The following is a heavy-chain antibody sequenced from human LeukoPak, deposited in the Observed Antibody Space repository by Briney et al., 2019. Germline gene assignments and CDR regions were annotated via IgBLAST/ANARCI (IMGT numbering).Heavy chain of an antibody. CDR3: ASSSYDSSGYYYPPFDY. Sequence: GGSLRLSCAASGFTFDDYAMHWVRQAPGKGLEWVSVIYSGGSTYYADSVKGRFTISRDNSKNTLYLQMNSLRAEDTAVYYCASSSYDSSGYYYPPFDYWGQGTLVTVSS. V-gene: IGHV3-66*01. CDR1: GFTFDDYA. CDR2: IYSGGST. J-gene: IGHJ4*02. D-gene: IGHD3-22*01.